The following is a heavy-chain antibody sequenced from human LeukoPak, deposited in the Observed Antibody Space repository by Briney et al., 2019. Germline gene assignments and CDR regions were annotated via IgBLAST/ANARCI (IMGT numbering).Heavy chain of an antibody. CDR2: ISYDGSNK. V-gene: IGHV3-30*04. J-gene: IGHJ6*02. CDR1: GFTFSSYA. Sequence: QTGGSLRLSCAASGFTFSSYAMHWVRQAPGKGLEWVAVISYDGSNKYYADSVKGRFTISRDNPKNTLYLQMNSLRAEDTAVYYCAREPAYYDILTGYYNVIDYYYGMDVWGQGTTVTVSS. D-gene: IGHD3-9*01. CDR3: AREPAYYDILTGYYNVIDYYYGMDV.